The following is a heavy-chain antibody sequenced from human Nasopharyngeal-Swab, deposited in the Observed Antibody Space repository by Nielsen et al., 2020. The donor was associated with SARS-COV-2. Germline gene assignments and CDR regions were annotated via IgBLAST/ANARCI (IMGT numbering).Heavy chain of an antibody. CDR3: ARVFVYNYGMDV. Sequence: ASVKVSCKACGYTFNSYTVHWVRQAPGQRLEWMGWINAGNGHTEYSQKFQGRVTITRDTSATTAYMELSSLRSEDTGVYYCARVFVYNYGMDVWGQGTTVTVSS. CDR1: GYTFNSYT. CDR2: INAGNGHT. J-gene: IGHJ6*02. V-gene: IGHV1-3*01.